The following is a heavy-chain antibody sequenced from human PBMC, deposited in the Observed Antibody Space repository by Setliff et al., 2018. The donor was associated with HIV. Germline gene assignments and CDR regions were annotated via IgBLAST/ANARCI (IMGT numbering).Heavy chain of an antibody. Sequence: PSETLSLTCAVYGGSFNDYYWSWIRQPPGKGLEWIGEIIHSGSINYNPSLKSRVTISVDTYNNTVYLQMNSLRAEDTAMYYCAKTQTVITVYGPFDSWGQGTPVTVSS. J-gene: IGHJ4*02. CDR2: IIHSGSI. CDR1: GGSFNDYY. CDR3: AKTQTVITVYGPFDS. V-gene: IGHV4-34*12. D-gene: IGHD3-10*01.